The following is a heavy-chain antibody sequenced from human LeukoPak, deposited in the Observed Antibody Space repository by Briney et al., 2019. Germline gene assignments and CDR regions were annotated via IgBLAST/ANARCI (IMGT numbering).Heavy chain of an antibody. D-gene: IGHD3-22*01. Sequence: GGSLRLSCAASGFTFSTYWMHWVRQAPGKGLVWVSRIKTDGSTNYADSVKGRFTISRDNAQNTVSLQMNSLRPEGTGVYYCARAPSEIGGYYPEYFRHWGQGTLVTVSS. V-gene: IGHV3-74*01. CDR2: IKTDGST. J-gene: IGHJ1*01. CDR1: GFTFSTYW. CDR3: ARAPSEIGGYYPEYFRH.